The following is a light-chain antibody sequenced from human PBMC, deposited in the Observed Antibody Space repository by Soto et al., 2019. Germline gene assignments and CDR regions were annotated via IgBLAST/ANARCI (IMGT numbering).Light chain of an antibody. CDR3: HQYNSYSRT. Sequence: DIQMTQSPSTLSASIGDRFTITCLASQSISSWLAWYQQKPGKAPKLLIYKATTLESGVPSRFSGSGYGTEFTLTISSLQPDDFATYYCHQYNSYSRTFGQGTKVDIK. J-gene: IGKJ1*01. CDR2: KAT. CDR1: QSISSW. V-gene: IGKV1-5*03.